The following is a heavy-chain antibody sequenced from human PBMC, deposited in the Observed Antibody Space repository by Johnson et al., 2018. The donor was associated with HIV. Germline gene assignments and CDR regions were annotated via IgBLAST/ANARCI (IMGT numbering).Heavy chain of an antibody. CDR3: ARDPPTLGVGAFDI. Sequence: QVQLVESGGGVVQPGGSLRLSCAASGFIFSTYCMHWVRQAPGKGLEWVSGISWNSGSIGYANSVKGRFTISRDNAKNTLYLQMGSLRVEDTAVYYCARDPPTLGVGAFDIWGQGTMVTVSS. J-gene: IGHJ3*02. CDR1: GFIFSTYC. V-gene: IGHV3-NL1*01. D-gene: IGHD3-16*01. CDR2: ISWNSGSI.